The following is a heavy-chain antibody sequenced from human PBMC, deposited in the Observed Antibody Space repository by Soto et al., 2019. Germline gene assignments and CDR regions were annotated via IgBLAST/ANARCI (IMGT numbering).Heavy chain of an antibody. D-gene: IGHD2-15*01. V-gene: IGHV4-4*08. J-gene: IGHJ6*02. CDR3: ASSAGHTGDFFCYRGMDV. CDR1: GASIRSYY. CDR2: VYTSDYT. Sequence: PSETLSLTCSVSGASIRSYYWHWIRQPPGKGLEWIGYVYTSDYTRYSSSLKSRVTISVDTSKSQFYLKLNPVTAADTAVYYCASSAGHTGDFFCYRGMDVWGQGTTVTVSS.